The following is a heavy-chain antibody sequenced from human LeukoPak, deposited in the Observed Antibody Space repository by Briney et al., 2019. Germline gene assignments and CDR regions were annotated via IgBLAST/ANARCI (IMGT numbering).Heavy chain of an antibody. D-gene: IGHD3-10*01. CDR1: GGSINDYY. J-gene: IGHJ1*01. V-gene: IGHV4-59*01. CDR2: IYYSGST. CDR3: ARGYYDSGTYSGYFQH. Sequence: AETLSLTCTVSGGSINDYYWNWIRQPPGKGLEWIGYIYYSGSTNYNPSLKSRVTISVDTSKTRFSLRLSSVTAADTAVYYCARGYYDSGTYSGYFQHWGQGTLVTVSS.